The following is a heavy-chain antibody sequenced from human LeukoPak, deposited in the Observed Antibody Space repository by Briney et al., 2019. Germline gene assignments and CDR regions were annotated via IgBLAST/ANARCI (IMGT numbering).Heavy chain of an antibody. CDR1: GDSITSFY. Sequence: PSETLSLTCSVSGDSITSFYWSWILQAPGKGLECIGFIYINGDTSYNPSLKGRATLSLDTSRNQFPLRLTSVTAADTAVYYCAKTARTFPSWGPGVLVTVSS. CDR2: IYINGDT. J-gene: IGHJ5*02. CDR3: AKTARTFPS. D-gene: IGHD1-7*01. V-gene: IGHV4-4*09.